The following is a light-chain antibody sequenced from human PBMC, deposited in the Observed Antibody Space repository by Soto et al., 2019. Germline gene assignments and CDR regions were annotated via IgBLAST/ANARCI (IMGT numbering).Light chain of an antibody. Sequence: SVLTQAPSVSGTPGQRVTITCSGSSSNIGRNSVNWYQHLPGTAPKLLTHGNNHRPSGVPDRFSGSKSGTSASLAISGLQPEDEADYCCAAWDDSLNEYVFGDGTKGTVL. CDR2: GNN. CDR1: SSNIGRNS. CDR3: AAWDDSLNEYV. V-gene: IGLV1-44*01. J-gene: IGLJ1*01.